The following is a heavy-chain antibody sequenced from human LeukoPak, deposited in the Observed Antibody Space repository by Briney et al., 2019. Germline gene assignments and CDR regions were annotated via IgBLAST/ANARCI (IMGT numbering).Heavy chain of an antibody. Sequence: GGSLRLSCAVSGFTFSAYAMAWVRQAPGKGLEWVSSIGGSGDTTYYADSVKGRFTISRDTSKNTLYLQMNSLTAEDAAVYYCAKCSSGSYHSSGDYWGQGALVTVSS. J-gene: IGHJ4*02. CDR3: AKCSSGSYHSSGDY. V-gene: IGHV3-23*01. D-gene: IGHD2-15*01. CDR1: GFTFSAYA. CDR2: IGGSGDTT.